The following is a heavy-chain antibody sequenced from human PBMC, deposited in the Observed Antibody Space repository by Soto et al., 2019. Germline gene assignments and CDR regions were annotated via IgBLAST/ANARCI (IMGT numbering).Heavy chain of an antibody. CDR1: GYTFTSYG. Sequence: ASVKVSCKASGYTFTSYGISWVRQAPGQGLEWMGWISAYNGNTNYAQKLQGRVTMTTDTSTSTAYMELRSLRSDDTAVYYCARDGWRFGELSEPYYYYYYMDAWGKGTTVTSP. V-gene: IGHV1-18*01. J-gene: IGHJ6*03. CDR3: ARDGWRFGELSEPYYYYYYMDA. CDR2: ISAYNGNT. D-gene: IGHD3-10*01.